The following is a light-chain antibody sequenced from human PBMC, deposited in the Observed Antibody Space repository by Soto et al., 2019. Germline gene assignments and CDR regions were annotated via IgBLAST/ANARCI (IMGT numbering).Light chain of an antibody. V-gene: IGKV4-1*01. CDR2: WAS. CDR3: QQSYSSPQT. J-gene: IGKJ1*01. Sequence: DIVMTQSPDSLAVSLGERATINCKSSQSVLYSSNNKNYLAWYQQKPGQPPKLLIYWASTRESGVPDRFSASGSGTDFTLTISSLQAEDVAVYYCQQSYSSPQTFGQGTKVEIK. CDR1: QSVLYSSNNKNY.